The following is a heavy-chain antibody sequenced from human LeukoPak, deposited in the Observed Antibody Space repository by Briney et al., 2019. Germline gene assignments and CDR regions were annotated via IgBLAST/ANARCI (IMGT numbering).Heavy chain of an antibody. CDR2: IKEDGSEI. CDR3: AEGVYQLDY. V-gene: IGHV3-7*01. Sequence: PGGSLTLSCAASGFTFSTYWMGWVRQAPGKGLEWVANIKEDGSEIYYLDSVKGRFTISRDNAKNSLYLQMNSLRAEDTAVYYCAEGVYQLDYWGQGTLVTVSS. CDR1: GFTFSTYW. D-gene: IGHD2/OR15-2a*01. J-gene: IGHJ4*02.